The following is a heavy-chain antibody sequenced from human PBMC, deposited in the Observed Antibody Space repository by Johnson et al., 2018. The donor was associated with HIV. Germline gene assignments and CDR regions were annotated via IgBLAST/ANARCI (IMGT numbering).Heavy chain of an antibody. J-gene: IGHJ3*02. V-gene: IGHV3-9*01. CDR3: AKEDGNLNAFDI. Sequence: EVQLVESGGGLVQPGRSLRLSCAASGFTFDDYAMHWVRQAPGKGLEWVSGSSWNSGSIGYADAVKGRFTISRDNAKNSLYLQMNSLRAEDTALYYCAKEDGNLNAFDIWGQGTMVTVSS. D-gene: IGHD5-24*01. CDR2: SSWNSGSI. CDR1: GFTFDDYA.